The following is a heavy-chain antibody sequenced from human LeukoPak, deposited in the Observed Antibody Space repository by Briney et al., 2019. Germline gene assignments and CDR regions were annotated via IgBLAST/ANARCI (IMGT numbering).Heavy chain of an antibody. Sequence: GGSLRLSCAASGFIFSTYAMTWVRQAPGKGLEWVSVISASGTNTDYAGSVKGRFTISRDNAKNTLYLQMNSLRAEDTGVYYCARDRNTGSSYENLFEYWGQGTLVTVSS. J-gene: IGHJ4*02. CDR2: ISASGTNT. CDR3: ARDRNTGSSYENLFEY. CDR1: GFIFSTYA. D-gene: IGHD1-26*01. V-gene: IGHV3-23*01.